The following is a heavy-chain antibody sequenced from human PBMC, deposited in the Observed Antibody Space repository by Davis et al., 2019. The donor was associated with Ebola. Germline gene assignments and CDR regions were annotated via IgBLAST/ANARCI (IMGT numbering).Heavy chain of an antibody. D-gene: IGHD4-23*01. V-gene: IGHV4-59*08. CDR1: GGSISSHY. J-gene: IGHJ4*02. CDR3: ARQESQLHRYYFDS. CDR2: MYYSGST. Sequence: SETLSLTCTVSGGSISSHYWSWIRQSPGKGLEWIGYMYYSGSTNYNPSLKSRVTLSVHTSENKFSLKLSSVTAADTAVYYCARQESQLHRYYFDSWGQGTLVTVSS.